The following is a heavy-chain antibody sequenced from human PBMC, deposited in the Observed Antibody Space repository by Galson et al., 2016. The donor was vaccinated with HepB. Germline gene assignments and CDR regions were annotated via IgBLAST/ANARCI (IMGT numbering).Heavy chain of an antibody. CDR2: ITYGGGYK. CDR1: GFTISNNG. D-gene: IGHD4-17*01. CDR3: AREQGYGGYRTADF. V-gene: IGHV3-30*03. Sequence: SLRLSCAASGFTISNNGMHWVRQAPGKGLEWVAVITYGGGYKHYADSVKGRFTISRDDSRNTLYLEINSLRAEDTAVYHCAREQGYGGYRTADFWGQGTLVTVSS. J-gene: IGHJ4*02.